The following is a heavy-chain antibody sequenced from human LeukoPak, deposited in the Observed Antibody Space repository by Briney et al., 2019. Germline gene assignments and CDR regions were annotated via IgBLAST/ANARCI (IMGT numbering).Heavy chain of an antibody. Sequence: SETLSLTCTVSGGSISSSSYYWGWIRQPPGKGLEWIGSIYYSGSTYYNPSLKSRVTISVDTSKNQFSLKLSSVTAADTAVYYCARQYIVGATSPWGQETLVTVSS. CDR1: GGSISSSSYY. D-gene: IGHD1-26*01. CDR2: IYYSGST. J-gene: IGHJ5*02. V-gene: IGHV4-39*01. CDR3: ARQYIVGATSP.